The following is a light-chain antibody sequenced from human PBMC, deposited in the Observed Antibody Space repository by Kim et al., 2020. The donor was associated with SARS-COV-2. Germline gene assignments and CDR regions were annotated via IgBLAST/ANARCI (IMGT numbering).Light chain of an antibody. Sequence: SSELTQDPAVSVALGQTVRITCQGDSLRSYYATWYQQKPGQAPVLVIYGKNNRPSGIPDRFSGSSSGNTASLTITGPQAGAEVDYYCNSRDSNDNVVFGGGTQLTVL. CDR1: SLRSYY. CDR3: NSRDSNDNVV. V-gene: IGLV3-19*01. J-gene: IGLJ2*01. CDR2: GKN.